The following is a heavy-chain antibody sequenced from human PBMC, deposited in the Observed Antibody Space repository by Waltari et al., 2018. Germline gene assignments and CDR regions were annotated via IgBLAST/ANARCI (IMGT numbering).Heavy chain of an antibody. V-gene: IGHV2-5*02. CDR2: VYYACEK. J-gene: IGHJ2*01. CDR3: ARSLYVSRSYQTSWYYDL. Sequence: ITLTDSGPTVVRPPQTLTLTCSFPGLSLSTRGVGVASPHQPPGKALDWLAIVYYACEKRYNTSLKQRVTITEDTSRNEVVLTRTNMGPVDAGTYYCARSLYVSRSYQTSWYYDLWGRGSLVTVSS. D-gene: IGHD3-10*01. CDR1: GLSLSTRGVG.